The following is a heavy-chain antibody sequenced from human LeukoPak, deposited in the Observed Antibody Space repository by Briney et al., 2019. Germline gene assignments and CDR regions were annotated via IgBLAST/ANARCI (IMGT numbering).Heavy chain of an antibody. J-gene: IGHJ4*02. CDR3: ARDRAYSYGYTGFDY. Sequence: GGSLRLSCAASGFTFSSSDMHWVRQPTGKGLEWVSAIGTIGDTYYPGSVKGRFTISRENAKNTLYLQMNSLRAGDTAVYYCARDRAYSYGYTGFDYWGQGTLVTVPS. V-gene: IGHV3-13*01. D-gene: IGHD5-18*01. CDR2: IGTIGDT. CDR1: GFTFSSSD.